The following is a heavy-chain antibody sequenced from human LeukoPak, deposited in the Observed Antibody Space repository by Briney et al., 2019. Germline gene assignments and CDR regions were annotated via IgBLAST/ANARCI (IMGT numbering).Heavy chain of an antibody. V-gene: IGHV3-7*01. J-gene: IGHJ4*02. Sequence: TGGSLRLSCAASGFTLSDHYMDWVRQAPGKGLEWLANIKQDGSQTYYVDSVKGRFTISRDNAKNSLYLQMNSLRVEDTALYYCARKGLPDYWGQGTLVTVSS. CDR2: IKQDGSQT. CDR3: ARKGLPDY. CDR1: GFTLSDHY.